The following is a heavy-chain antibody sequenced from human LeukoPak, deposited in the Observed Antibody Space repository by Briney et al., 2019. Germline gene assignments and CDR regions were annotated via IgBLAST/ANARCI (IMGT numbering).Heavy chain of an antibody. CDR3: AREGGSRAVAGTGPGLSIFQH. CDR1: GYTFTYYY. Sequence: ASVKASCKASGYTFTYYYMHWMRQAPGQGLEWMGMINPSGGSTSNAQKFQGRVTMTRDLSTSTVYMDLSRLGYEDTAVYYCAREGGSRAVAGTGPGLSIFQHWGQGTLVTVSS. V-gene: IGHV1-46*01. CDR2: INPSGGST. J-gene: IGHJ1*01. D-gene: IGHD6-19*01.